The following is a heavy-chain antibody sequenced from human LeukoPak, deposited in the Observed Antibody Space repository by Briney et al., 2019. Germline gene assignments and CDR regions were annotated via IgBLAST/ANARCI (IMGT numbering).Heavy chain of an antibody. D-gene: IGHD6-19*01. Sequence: GGSLRLSCAASGFTFSSYWMSWVRQAPGKGLEWVANIKQDGSEKYYADSVKGRFTISRDNAKNSLYLQMNSLRAEDTAVYYCARDSRYSSGWYDYWGQGTLVTVSS. V-gene: IGHV3-7*03. CDR3: ARDSRYSSGWYDY. CDR2: IKQDGSEK. CDR1: GFTFSSYW. J-gene: IGHJ4*02.